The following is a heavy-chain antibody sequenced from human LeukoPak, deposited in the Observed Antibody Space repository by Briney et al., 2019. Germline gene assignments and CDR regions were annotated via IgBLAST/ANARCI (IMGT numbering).Heavy chain of an antibody. Sequence: GGSLRLSCVVSGFTFSNYGMNWVRQAPGKGLEWVSAISGSGGSTYYADSVKGRFTISRDNSENTLYLQMNRLRAEDTAVYYCAKVLGDDSSGYYLDAFDIWGQGTMVTVSS. CDR3: AKVLGDDSSGYYLDAFDI. CDR1: GFTFSNYG. CDR2: ISGSGGST. V-gene: IGHV3-23*01. J-gene: IGHJ3*02. D-gene: IGHD3-22*01.